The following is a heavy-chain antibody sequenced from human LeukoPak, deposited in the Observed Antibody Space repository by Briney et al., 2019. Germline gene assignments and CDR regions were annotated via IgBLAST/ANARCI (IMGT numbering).Heavy chain of an antibody. CDR3: ARDRAYSSGYPPDY. V-gene: IGHV1-18*01. CDR2: ISAYNGNT. CDR1: GYTFTSCG. Sequence: ASVKVSCKASGYTFTSCGISWVRQAPGQGLEWMGWISAYNGNTNYAQKLQGRVTMTTDTSTSTAYMELRSLRSDDTAVYYCARDRAYSSGYPPDYWGQGTLVTVSS. J-gene: IGHJ4*02. D-gene: IGHD6-19*01.